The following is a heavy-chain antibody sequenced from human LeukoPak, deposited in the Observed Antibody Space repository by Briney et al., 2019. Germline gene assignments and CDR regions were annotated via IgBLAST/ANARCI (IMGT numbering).Heavy chain of an antibody. J-gene: IGHJ4*02. Sequence: GGSLRLSCAASGFTFSSYAMSWVRQAPGKGLERVSAISGSGGSTYYADSVKGRFTISRDNSKNTLYLQMNSLRAEDTAVYYCAKSDVLLWFGELPTHFDYWGQGTLVTVSS. V-gene: IGHV3-23*01. D-gene: IGHD3-10*01. CDR3: AKSDVLLWFGELPTHFDY. CDR1: GFTFSSYA. CDR2: ISGSGGST.